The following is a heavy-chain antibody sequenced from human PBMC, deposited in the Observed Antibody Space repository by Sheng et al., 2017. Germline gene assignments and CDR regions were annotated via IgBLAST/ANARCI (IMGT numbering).Heavy chain of an antibody. CDR2: IYYSGST. V-gene: IGHV4-59*12. CDR1: GGSISSYY. Sequence: QVQLQESGPGLVKPSETLSLTCTVSGGSISSYYWSWIRQPPGKGLEWIGYIYYSGSTNYNPSLKSRVTISVDTSKNQFSLKLSSVTAADTAVYYCARGLDCSSTSCYPYYFDYWGQGTLVTVSS. J-gene: IGHJ4*02. CDR3: ARGLDCSSTSCYPYYFDY. D-gene: IGHD2-2*01.